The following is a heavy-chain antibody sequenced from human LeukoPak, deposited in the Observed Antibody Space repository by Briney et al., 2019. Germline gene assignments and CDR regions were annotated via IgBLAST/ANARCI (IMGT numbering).Heavy chain of an antibody. CDR3: AGLLSLNWFDP. J-gene: IGHJ5*02. V-gene: IGHV5-51*01. CDR2: IYPGDCET. Sequence: MPGGSLEIPWKGSGFSFTSYWLGWVRQMPGKGLEWRGSIYPGDCETRYSPSCQGQVTIPANNSITTSYLKWTSLKASDTAMYYCAGLLSLNWFDPWGQGTLVTVSS. D-gene: IGHD2-2*01. CDR1: GFSFTSYW.